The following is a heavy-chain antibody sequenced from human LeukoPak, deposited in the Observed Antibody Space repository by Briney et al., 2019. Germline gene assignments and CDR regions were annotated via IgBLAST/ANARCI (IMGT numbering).Heavy chain of an antibody. V-gene: IGHV1-18*01. CDR3: ASPSGIAVAGTDYYYMDV. Sequence: ASVKVSCKASGYTFTSYGISWVRQAPGQGLEWMGWISAYNGNTNYAQKLKGRATMTPATSTSTAYMELRSLRSDDTAVYYCASPSGIAVAGTDYYYMDVWGKGTTVTVSS. CDR2: ISAYNGNT. CDR1: GYTFTSYG. D-gene: IGHD6-19*01. J-gene: IGHJ6*03.